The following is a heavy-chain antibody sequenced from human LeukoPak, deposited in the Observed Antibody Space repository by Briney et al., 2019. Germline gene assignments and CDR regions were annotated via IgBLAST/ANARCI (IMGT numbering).Heavy chain of an antibody. CDR2: ISAYNGNT. V-gene: IGHV1-18*01. J-gene: IGHJ5*02. Sequence: GASVKVSCKASGYTFTSYGISWVRQAPGQGLEWMGWISAYNGNTNYAQKLQGRVTMTTDTSTSTAYMELRSLRSDDTAVYYCARVARRDYYDSSGYYWNWFDPWGQGTLVTVSS. D-gene: IGHD3-22*01. CDR3: ARVARRDYYDSSGYYWNWFDP. CDR1: GYTFTSYG.